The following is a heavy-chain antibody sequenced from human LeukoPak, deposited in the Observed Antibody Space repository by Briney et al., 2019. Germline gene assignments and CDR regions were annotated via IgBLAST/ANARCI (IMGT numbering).Heavy chain of an antibody. CDR1: GFSFSSYA. CDR3: AKASIVGATTEALYFQH. V-gene: IGHV3-23*01. D-gene: IGHD1-26*01. CDR2: ISGSGGST. J-gene: IGHJ1*01. Sequence: GGSLRLSCAASGFSFSSYAMSWVRQAPGKGLEWVSAISGSGGSTYYADSVKGRFTISRDNSKNTLYLQMNSLRAEDTAVYYCAKASIVGATTEALYFQHWGQGTLVTVSS.